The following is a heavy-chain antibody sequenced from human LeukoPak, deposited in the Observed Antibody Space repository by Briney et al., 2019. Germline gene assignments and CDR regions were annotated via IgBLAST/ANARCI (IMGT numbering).Heavy chain of an antibody. CDR1: GYTFTSYG. D-gene: IGHD6-13*01. CDR3: ARASSSSWYHYYYYYYMDV. V-gene: IGHV1-18*01. CDR2: ISAYNGNT. J-gene: IGHJ6*03. Sequence: GASVKVSCKASGYTFTSYGISWVRQAPGQGLEWMGWISAYNGNTNYAQKLQGRVTMTTDTSTSTAYMELRSLRSDDTAVYYCARASSSSWYHYYYYYYMDVWGKGTTVTISS.